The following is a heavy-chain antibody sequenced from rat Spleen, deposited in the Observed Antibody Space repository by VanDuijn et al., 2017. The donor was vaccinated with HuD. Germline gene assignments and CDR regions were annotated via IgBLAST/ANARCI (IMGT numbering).Heavy chain of an antibody. J-gene: IGHJ3*01. CDR2: INIEGGGT. CDR3: ARDGPLFAY. V-gene: IGHV5-58*01. Sequence: EVQLVETGGGLVQPGRSLKLSCVASGFTFSNYWMYWIRQAPGKGLGWVSSINIEGGGTYYSDSVKVRFTISRDNAENTVYLQMNSLRSEDTATYYCARDGPLFAYWGQGTLVTVSS. D-gene: IGHD4-6*01. CDR1: GFTFSNYW.